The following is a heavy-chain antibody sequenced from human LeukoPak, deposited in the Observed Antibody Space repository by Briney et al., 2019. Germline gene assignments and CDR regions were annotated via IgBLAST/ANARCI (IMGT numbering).Heavy chain of an antibody. V-gene: IGHV3-7*01. J-gene: IGHJ3*01. D-gene: IGHD4-17*01. CDR3: ARATRDDFGDVHDAFDV. Sequence: PGGSLRLSCATSGFTFSLYWMNWVRQAPGKGLEWVAHIKEDGSKKYYVESVKGRFTISRDNAKNSVFLQMNTLRADDTAIYYCARATRDDFGDVHDAFDVWGQGTMVAVSS. CDR2: IKEDGSKK. CDR1: GFTFSLYW.